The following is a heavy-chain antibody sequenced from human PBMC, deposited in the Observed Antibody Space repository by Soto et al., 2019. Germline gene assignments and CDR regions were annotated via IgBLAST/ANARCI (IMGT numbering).Heavy chain of an antibody. CDR1: GGTFSSYA. CDR2: IIPIFGTA. J-gene: IGHJ6*02. V-gene: IGHV1-69*13. CDR3: ARELESGYENVYYYYGMDV. Sequence: GASVKVSCKASGGTFSSYAISWVRQAPGQGLEWMGGIIPIFGTANYAQKFQGRVTITADESTSTAYMELSSLRSEDTAVYYCARELESGYENVYYYYGMDVWGQGTTVTVSS. D-gene: IGHD5-12*01.